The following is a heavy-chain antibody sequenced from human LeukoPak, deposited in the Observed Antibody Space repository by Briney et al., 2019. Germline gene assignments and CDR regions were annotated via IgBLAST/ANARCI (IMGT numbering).Heavy chain of an antibody. V-gene: IGHV1-69*06. CDR1: GGTFSSYA. CDR2: IIPIFGTA. CDR3: ARVGEMATIHNAFDI. D-gene: IGHD5-24*01. J-gene: IGHJ3*02. Sequence: VKVSCKASGGTFSSYAISWVRQAPGQGLEWMGGIIPIFGTANYAQKFQGRVTITADKSTSTAYMELSSLRSEDTAVYYCARVGEMATIHNAFDIWGQGTMVTVSS.